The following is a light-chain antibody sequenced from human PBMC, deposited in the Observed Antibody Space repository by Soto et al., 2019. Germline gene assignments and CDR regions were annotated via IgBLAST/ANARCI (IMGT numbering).Light chain of an antibody. J-gene: IGLJ1*01. V-gene: IGLV1-44*01. CDR3: AAWDDSLNGRGV. CDR1: SSNIGSNT. CDR2: SNN. Sequence: QSVLTQPPSASGTPGQRVTISCSGSSSNIGSNTVNWYQQLPGTAPKLLIYSNNQRPSGVPDRFSGSKSGTSASLAISGLQSEDEAFYYCAAWDDSLNGRGVFGTGTKVTVL.